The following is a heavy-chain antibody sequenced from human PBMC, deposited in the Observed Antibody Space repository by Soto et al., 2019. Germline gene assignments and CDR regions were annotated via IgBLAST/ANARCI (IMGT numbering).Heavy chain of an antibody. Sequence: GASVKVSCKASGYTFSGYSITWVRQAPGQGLEWMGRISGYNVNTNYARTLRGRLTLTTDTSTSTAYMELRGLTSDDTPVYYCARDVFCGGAPACPDMDVWGQGTTVTVSS. CDR2: ISGYNVNT. J-gene: IGHJ6*02. CDR3: ARDVFCGGAPACPDMDV. V-gene: IGHV1-18*04. CDR1: GYTFSGYS. D-gene: IGHD2-21*01.